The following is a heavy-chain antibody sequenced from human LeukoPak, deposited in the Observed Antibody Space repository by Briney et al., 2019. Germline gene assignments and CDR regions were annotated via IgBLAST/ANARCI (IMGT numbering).Heavy chain of an antibody. CDR2: MNPNSGNT. Sequence: GASVKVSCKASGYTFTSYDINWVRQATGQGLEWMGWMNPNSGNTGYAQKFQGRVTITRNTSISTAYMELSSLRSEDTAVYYCARGPDSSVGFRSPYYYYYYMDVWGKGTTVTVSS. CDR1: GYTFTSYD. D-gene: IGHD3-22*01. J-gene: IGHJ6*03. CDR3: ARGPDSSVGFRSPYYYYYYMDV. V-gene: IGHV1-8*03.